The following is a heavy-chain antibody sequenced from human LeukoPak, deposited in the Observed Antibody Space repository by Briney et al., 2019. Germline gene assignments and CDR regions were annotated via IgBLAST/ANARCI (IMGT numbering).Heavy chain of an antibody. D-gene: IGHD2-15*01. CDR3: ARGCSGGSCYRPYYFDY. CDR1: GFTFRSDW. CDR2: INPDGSAT. V-gene: IGHV3-7*01. Sequence: GGSLRLSCAASGFTFRSDWMSWVRQSPEKGLEWAANINPDGSATYYVDSVKGRFIISRDNTKNSLYLQMNSLRDEDTAVYYCARGCSGGSCYRPYYFDYWGQGTLVTVSS. J-gene: IGHJ4*02.